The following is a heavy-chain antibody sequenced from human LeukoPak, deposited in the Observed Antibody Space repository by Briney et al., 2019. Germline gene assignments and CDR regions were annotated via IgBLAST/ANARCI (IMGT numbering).Heavy chain of an antibody. CDR2: IYAGGSTT. V-gene: IGHV3-23*01. Sequence: QSGGSLRLSCTVSEFTFSNFAMSWVRQAPGKGLEWVATIYAGGSTTYYADSVKGRFAISRDNSKDTLFLHMSSLGVEDTAIYFCAKDRIRGDGFVVFDYWGQGTLVTVSS. CDR3: AKDRIRGDGFVVFDY. D-gene: IGHD2-21*01. CDR1: EFTFSNFA. J-gene: IGHJ4*01.